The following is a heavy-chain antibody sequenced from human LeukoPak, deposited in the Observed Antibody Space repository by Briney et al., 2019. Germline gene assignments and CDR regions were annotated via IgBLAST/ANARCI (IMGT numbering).Heavy chain of an antibody. CDR2: IYYSGST. CDR1: GGSISSGGNY. J-gene: IGHJ4*02. Sequence: TSQTLSLTCTVSGGSISSGGNYWSWIRQHPERGLEWIGYIYYSGSTYYNPSLKSRLTISVDRSKNQFSLKLRSVTAADTAVYYCARRLVRDYFDYWGQGTLVTVSS. D-gene: IGHD2-2*01. V-gene: IGHV4-31*03. CDR3: ARRLVRDYFDY.